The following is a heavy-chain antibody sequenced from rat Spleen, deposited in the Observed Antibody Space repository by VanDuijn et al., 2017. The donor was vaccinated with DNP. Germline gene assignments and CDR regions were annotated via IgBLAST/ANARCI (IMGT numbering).Heavy chain of an antibody. Sequence: EVQLQESGPGLVKPSQSLSLTCSVTGYSISSSYRWNWIRKFPGHKLEWMGYINSAGSIEYNPSLKGRISITSDTSKNQFFLQVNSVTTDDTATYYCTRGDILRSFDYWGQGVMVTFSS. CDR1: GYSISSSYR. CDR3: TRGDILRSFDY. D-gene: IGHD1-6*01. J-gene: IGHJ2*01. CDR2: INSAGSI. V-gene: IGHV3-3*01.